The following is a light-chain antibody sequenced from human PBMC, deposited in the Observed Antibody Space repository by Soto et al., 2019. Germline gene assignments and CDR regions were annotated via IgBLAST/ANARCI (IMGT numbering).Light chain of an antibody. CDR1: SSDGGCYNY. Sequence: SALTQPASVAASPGQSITISCTGTSSDGGCYNYVSWYQQHPAKASKLVISEFSNRPSGVSNRFSGCKSGNTASLTISGLQAEDEADYYCSSYPSSSSLVFGTGTKVTAL. CDR3: SSYPSSSSLV. V-gene: IGLV2-14*01. CDR2: EFS. J-gene: IGLJ1*01.